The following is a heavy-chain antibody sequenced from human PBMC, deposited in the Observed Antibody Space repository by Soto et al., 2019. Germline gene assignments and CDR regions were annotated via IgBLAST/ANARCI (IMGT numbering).Heavy chain of an antibody. V-gene: IGHV1-69*06. J-gene: IGHJ5*02. CDR2: IIPIFGTA. Sequence: QVQLVQSGAEVKKPGSSVKVSCKASGGTFSSYAISWVRQAPGQGLEWMGGIIPIFGTANYAQKFQVRVTITAENSTSTAYMELGSLRSDGTVVYYCAREGPEVLVAAPFDPWVQVTLVTVSS. CDR1: GGTFSSYA. CDR3: AREGPEVLVAAPFDP. D-gene: IGHD2-15*01.